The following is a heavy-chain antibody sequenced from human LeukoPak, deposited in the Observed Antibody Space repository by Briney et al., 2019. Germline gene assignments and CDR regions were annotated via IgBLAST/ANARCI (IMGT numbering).Heavy chain of an antibody. CDR2: IYPGGSDT. V-gene: IGHV5-51*01. D-gene: IGHD1-26*01. J-gene: IGHJ4*02. CDR1: GYSFTSYW. CDR3: ARGYGGPRLGYYFDY. Sequence: GESLKISCEGSGYSFTSYWIGWVRQMPGKGLEWMGIIYPGGSDTRYSPSFQGQVTISADKSISTAYLQWSSLKASDTAMYYCARGYGGPRLGYYFDYWGQGTLVTVSS.